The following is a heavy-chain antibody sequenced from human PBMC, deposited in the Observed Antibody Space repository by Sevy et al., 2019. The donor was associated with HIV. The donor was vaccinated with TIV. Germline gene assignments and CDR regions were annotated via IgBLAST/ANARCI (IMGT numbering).Heavy chain of an antibody. D-gene: IGHD3-22*01. V-gene: IGHV3-33*01. CDR2: IWYDGSNK. J-gene: IGHJ6*02. Sequence: GGSLRLSCAASGFTFSSYGMHWVRQAPGKGLEWVAVIWYDGSNKYYADSVKGRFTISRDNSKNTLYLQMNSLRAEDTAVYSCARAKDYYDSSGYYSPYYYHYGMDVWGQGTTVTVSS. CDR3: ARAKDYYDSSGYYSPYYYHYGMDV. CDR1: GFTFSSYG.